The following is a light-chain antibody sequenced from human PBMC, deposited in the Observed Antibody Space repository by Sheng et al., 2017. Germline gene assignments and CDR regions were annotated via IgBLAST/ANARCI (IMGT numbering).Light chain of an antibody. CDR2: GAS. J-gene: IGKJ2*01. CDR3: QQYGSSGYT. CDR1: QSVSSSY. Sequence: TQSPSTLSASVGDRVTITCRASQSVSSSYLAWYQQKPGQAPRLLIYGASNRATGIPDRFSASGSGTDFTLTISRLEPEDFAVYYCQQYGSSGYTFGQGTKLEI. V-gene: IGKV3-20*01.